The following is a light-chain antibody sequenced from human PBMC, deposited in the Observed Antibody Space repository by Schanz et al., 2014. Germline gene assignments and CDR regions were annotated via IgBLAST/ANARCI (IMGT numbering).Light chain of an antibody. CDR1: SSDVGGHNY. J-gene: IGLJ3*02. V-gene: IGLV2-14*01. CDR2: DVS. Sequence: QSALTQPASVSGSPGQSITISCTGTSSDVGGHNYVSWYQQHPGKAPKLMIYDVSNRPSGVSNRFSGSKSGNTASLTISGLQAEDEADYYCSSYTGSSTWVFGGGTKLTVL. CDR3: SSYTGSSTWV.